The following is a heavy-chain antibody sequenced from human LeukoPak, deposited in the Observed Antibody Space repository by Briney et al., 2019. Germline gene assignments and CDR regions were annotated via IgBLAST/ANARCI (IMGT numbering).Heavy chain of an antibody. CDR2: IYTSGNT. CDR1: GGSINSYY. Sequence: SETLSLTCTVSGGSINSYYWSWIRQPAGKGLEWIGRIYTSGNTNYNPSLKSRVTMSVDTSKNQFSLKLSSVTAADTAVYYCARVSWGVYGSYQEATHFDYWGQGTLVTVSS. D-gene: IGHD1-26*01. CDR3: ARVSWGVYGSYQEATHFDY. J-gene: IGHJ4*02. V-gene: IGHV4-4*07.